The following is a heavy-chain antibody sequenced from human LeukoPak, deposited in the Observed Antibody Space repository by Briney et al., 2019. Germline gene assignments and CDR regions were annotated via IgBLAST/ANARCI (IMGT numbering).Heavy chain of an antibody. D-gene: IGHD2-2*01. V-gene: IGHV3-66*01. J-gene: IGHJ6*02. CDR1: GFTVSSNY. CDR3: ARDGAYQLPSPRGMDV. Sequence: GGSLRLSCAASGFTVSSNYMSWVRQAPGKGLEWVSVIYSGGSTYYADSVKGRFTISRDNSKNTLYLQMDSLRAEDTAVYYCARDGAYQLPSPRGMDVWGQGTTVTVSS. CDR2: IYSGGST.